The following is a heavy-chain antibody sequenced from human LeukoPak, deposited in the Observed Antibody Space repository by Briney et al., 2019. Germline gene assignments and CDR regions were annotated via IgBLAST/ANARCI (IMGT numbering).Heavy chain of an antibody. J-gene: IGHJ4*02. CDR2: INQDGSQK. CDR3: LRTDSSGSRAN. Sequence: GGSLRLSCAASGFTFSDYYMSWIRQAPGKGLEWVANINQDGSQKYYVDSVKGRFTISRDNAKNSLYLQMNSLRAEDTAVYYCLRTDSSGSRANWGQGTLVTVSS. D-gene: IGHD3-22*01. V-gene: IGHV3-7*01. CDR1: GFTFSDYY.